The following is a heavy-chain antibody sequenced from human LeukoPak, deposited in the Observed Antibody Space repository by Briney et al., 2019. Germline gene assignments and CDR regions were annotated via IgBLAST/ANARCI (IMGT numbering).Heavy chain of an antibody. J-gene: IGHJ4*02. V-gene: IGHV3-23*01. D-gene: IGHD6-19*01. CDR3: AKDRVGIAVALIPPIDY. CDR1: GFTFSSYA. Sequence: GGSLRLSCAASGFTFSSYAMSWVRQAPGKGLEWVSAISGSGGSTYYADSVKGRFTISRDNSKNTLYLQMNSLRAEDTAVYYCAKDRVGIAVALIPPIDYWGQGTLVTVSS. CDR2: ISGSGGST.